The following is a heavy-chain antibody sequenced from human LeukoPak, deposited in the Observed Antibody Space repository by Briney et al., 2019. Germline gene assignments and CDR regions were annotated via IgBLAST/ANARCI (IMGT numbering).Heavy chain of an antibody. J-gene: IGHJ4*02. Sequence: SETLSLTCTVSGGSISSTSYYWGGIRQPPGKGLEWIGSIYYSGSTYYNPSLKSRVTISVDTSKNQFSLKLSSVTAADTAVYYCARATAIIDYWGQGTLVTVSS. CDR2: IYYSGST. D-gene: IGHD5-18*01. CDR1: GGSISSTSYY. CDR3: ARATAIIDY. V-gene: IGHV4-39*07.